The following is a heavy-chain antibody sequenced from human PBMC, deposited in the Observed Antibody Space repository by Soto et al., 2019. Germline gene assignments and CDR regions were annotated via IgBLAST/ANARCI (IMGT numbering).Heavy chain of an antibody. CDR3: ARRGSSSSPQYYYGMDV. Sequence: SVKLSCKAYGGTFSSYAISWVRQAPGQVLEWMGGINPIFGTANDAQKFLGRVTITADESTSTAYMELRSLRSEDTAGYYCARRGSSSSPQYYYGMDVWGQGTTVTVSS. CDR2: INPIFGTA. V-gene: IGHV1-69*13. CDR1: GGTFSSYA. J-gene: IGHJ6*02. D-gene: IGHD6-6*01.